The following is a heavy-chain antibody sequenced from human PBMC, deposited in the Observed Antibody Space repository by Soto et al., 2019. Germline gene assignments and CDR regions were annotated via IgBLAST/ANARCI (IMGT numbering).Heavy chain of an antibody. CDR2: IYYSGST. J-gene: IGHJ5*02. D-gene: IGHD6-25*01. Sequence: QLQLQESGPGLVKPSETLSLTCTVSGGSISSSRYYWGWIRQPPGKGLEWIGSIYYSGSTYYNPSRKSRVTISVDTSKNQFSLKLSSVTAADTAVYYCARHWLAARGKFDPWGQGTLVTVSS. CDR3: ARHWLAARGKFDP. CDR1: GGSISSSRYY. V-gene: IGHV4-39*01.